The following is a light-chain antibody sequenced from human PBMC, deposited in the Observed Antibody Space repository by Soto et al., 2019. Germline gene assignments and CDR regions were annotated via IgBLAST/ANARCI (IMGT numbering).Light chain of an antibody. Sequence: QSALTQPASVSGSPGQSITISCTGTSSDVGGYNYVSWCQQHPGKAPKLIIYDVSNRPSGVSNRFSGSKSGNTASLTISGLQAEDEADYSCSSYTSSSPVVFGGGTKLTVL. V-gene: IGLV2-14*03. J-gene: IGLJ2*01. CDR2: DVS. CDR3: SSYTSSSPVV. CDR1: SSDVGGYNY.